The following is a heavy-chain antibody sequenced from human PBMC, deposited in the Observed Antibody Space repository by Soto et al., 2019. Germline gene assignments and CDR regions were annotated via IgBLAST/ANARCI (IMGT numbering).Heavy chain of an antibody. D-gene: IGHD5-12*01. J-gene: IGHJ6*02. CDR1: GFTISSYA. Sequence: PGGSLRLSCAASGFTISSYAMHWVRQAPGKGLEWVAVISYDGSNKYYADSVKGRFTISRDNSKNTLYLQMNSLRAEDTAVYYCARVAVDIVDTIAWYYYGMDVWGQGTTVTAP. V-gene: IGHV3-30-3*01. CDR3: ARVAVDIVDTIAWYYYGMDV. CDR2: ISYDGSNK.